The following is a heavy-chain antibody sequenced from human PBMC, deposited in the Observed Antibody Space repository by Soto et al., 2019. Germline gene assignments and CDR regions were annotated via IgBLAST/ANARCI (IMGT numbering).Heavy chain of an antibody. CDR1: GGSINSAGYY. V-gene: IGHV4-31*03. J-gene: IGHJ4*02. CDR3: ARIQPFFGIITGFDY. D-gene: IGHD3-3*01. Sequence: QVQLQESGPGLVKPSQTLSLTCTVSGGSINSAGYYWSWLRQHPGQGLEWIGNIYYSGSTNYNPSLKSRVAISIDTSKNHFSLTLTSVTAADTAVYYCARIQPFFGIITGFDYWGQGTLVTVSS. CDR2: IYYSGST.